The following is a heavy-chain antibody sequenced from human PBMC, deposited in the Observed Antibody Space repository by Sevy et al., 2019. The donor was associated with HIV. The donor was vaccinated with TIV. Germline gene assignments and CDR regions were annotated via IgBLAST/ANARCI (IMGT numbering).Heavy chain of an antibody. D-gene: IGHD5-18*01. CDR1: GYTFSDHF. CDR2: INPNSGDT. Sequence: ASVKVSCKASGYTFSDHFIHWVRQAPGQGLEWMKWINPNSGDTKYAQNFHGRVTLTGDTSIGSGYMELTSLRSDDTAVYYCATHGGYRYGSLLDYWGQGTLVTVSS. CDR3: ATHGGYRYGSLLDY. V-gene: IGHV1-2*02. J-gene: IGHJ4*02.